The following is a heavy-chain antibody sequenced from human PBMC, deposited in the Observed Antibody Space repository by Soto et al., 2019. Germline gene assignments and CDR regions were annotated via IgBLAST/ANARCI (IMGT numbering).Heavy chain of an antibody. D-gene: IGHD6-6*01. Sequence: FLRLSCAASGFTVSSNYMSWVRQAPGKGLEWVSVIYSGGSTYYADSVKGRFTISRDNSKNTLYLQMNSLRAEDTAVYYCARECSSSEDYWGQRTLVTVSS. CDR2: IYSGGST. J-gene: IGHJ4*02. CDR1: GFTVSSNY. CDR3: ARECSSSEDY. V-gene: IGHV3-53*01.